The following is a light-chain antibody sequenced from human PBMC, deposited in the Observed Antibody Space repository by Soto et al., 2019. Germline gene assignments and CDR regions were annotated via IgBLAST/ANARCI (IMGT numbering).Light chain of an antibody. Sequence: EIVMTQSPDTLSLSPGERATLSCRASQSVSSNLAWYQQKPGQAPSLLIFGASTRSTGIPARFSGSGSGTEFTLNISSLQSEDFAVYYCQHYNNWPPGTFGQRTKVDIK. V-gene: IGKV3-15*01. CDR3: QHYNNWPPGT. CDR2: GAS. J-gene: IGKJ1*01. CDR1: QSVSSN.